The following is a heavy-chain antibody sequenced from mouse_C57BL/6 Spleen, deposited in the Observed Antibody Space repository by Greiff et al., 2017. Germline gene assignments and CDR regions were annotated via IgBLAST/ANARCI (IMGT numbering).Heavy chain of an antibody. D-gene: IGHD4-1*01. CDR1: GYTFTDYE. V-gene: IGHV1-15*01. J-gene: IGHJ2*01. CDR3: TPNWDGY. CDR2: IDPETGGT. Sequence: VQRVESGAELVRPGASVTLSCKASGYTFTDYEMHWVKQTPVHGLEWIGAIDPETGGTAYNQKFKGKAILTADKSSSTAYMELRSLTSEDSAVYYCTPNWDGYWGQGTTLTVSS.